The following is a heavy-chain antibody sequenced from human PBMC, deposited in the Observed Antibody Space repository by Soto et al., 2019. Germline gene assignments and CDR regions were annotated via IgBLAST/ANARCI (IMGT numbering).Heavy chain of an antibody. CDR2: IYYSGST. D-gene: IGHD4-17*01. CDR1: GGSISSGGYY. V-gene: IGHV4-30-4*08. CDR3: ARDRTTTSYGSYFDY. Sequence: SETLSLTCTVSGGSISSGGYYWSWIRQHPGKGLEWIGYIYYSGSTYYNPSLKSRVTISVDTSKNQFSLKLSSVTAADTAVYYCARDRTTTSYGSYFDYWGQGTLVTVS. J-gene: IGHJ4*02.